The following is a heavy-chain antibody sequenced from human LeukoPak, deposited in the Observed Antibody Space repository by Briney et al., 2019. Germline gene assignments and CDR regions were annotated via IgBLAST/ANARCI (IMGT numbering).Heavy chain of an antibody. J-gene: IGHJ5*02. V-gene: IGHV1-18*01. CDR2: ISAYNGNT. CDR1: GYTFTSYG. Sequence: ASVKVSCKASGYTFTSYGISWVRQAPGQGREGMGWISAYNGNTNYAQKLQGRVTMTTDTSTSTAYMELRSLRSDDTAVYYCARLWFGEFNWFDPWGQGTLVTVSS. D-gene: IGHD3-10*01. CDR3: ARLWFGEFNWFDP.